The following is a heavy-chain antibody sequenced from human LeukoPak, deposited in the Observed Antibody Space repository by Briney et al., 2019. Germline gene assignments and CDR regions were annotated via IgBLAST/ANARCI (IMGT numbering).Heavy chain of an antibody. CDR2: IRYDGSNK. V-gene: IGHV3-30*02. CDR3: AKERVRELLWFGESSD. Sequence: GGSLRLSCAASGFTFSSNCMHWVRQAPGKGLEWVAFIRYDGSNKYYADSVKGRFTISRDNSKNTLYLQMNSMRAEDTAVYYCAKERVRELLWFGESSDWGQGTLVTVSS. D-gene: IGHD3-10*01. CDR1: GFTFSSNC. J-gene: IGHJ4*02.